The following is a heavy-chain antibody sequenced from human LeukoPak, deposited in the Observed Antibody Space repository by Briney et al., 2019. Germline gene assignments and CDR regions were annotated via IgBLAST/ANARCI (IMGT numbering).Heavy chain of an antibody. CDR2: ISYDGSNK. J-gene: IGHJ4*02. CDR1: GFTFTSYA. V-gene: IGHV3-30*04. Sequence: GGSLRLSCAASGFTFTSYAMHWVRQAPGKGLEWVAVISYDGSNKYYADSVKGRFTISRDNSKNTLYLQMNSLRAEDTAVYYCANTRLRYFDWLSPDYWGQGTLVTVSS. D-gene: IGHD3-9*01. CDR3: ANTRLRYFDWLSPDY.